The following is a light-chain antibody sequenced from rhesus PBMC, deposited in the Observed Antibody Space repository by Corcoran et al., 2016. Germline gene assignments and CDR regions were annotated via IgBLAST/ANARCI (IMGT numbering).Light chain of an antibody. CDR3: QQYSNWLT. J-gene: IGKJ4*01. CDR2: DAS. Sequence: EIVLTQSPGTLSLSPGGRATLSCRASQRVTTSLAWYQQKPGQPPRLLIYDASTRATGIPDRFSGSGSGTDFTLTISSLEPEDFAVYYGQQYSNWLTFGGGTRVEIK. CDR1: QRVTTS. V-gene: IGKV3-42*02.